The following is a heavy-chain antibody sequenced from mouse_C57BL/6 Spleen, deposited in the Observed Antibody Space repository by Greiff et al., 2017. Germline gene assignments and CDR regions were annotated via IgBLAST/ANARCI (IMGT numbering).Heavy chain of an antibody. D-gene: IGHD2-5*01. CDR2: ISNGGGST. CDR1: GFTFSDYY. CDR3: ARYSNYGYAMDY. V-gene: IGHV5-12*01. Sequence: DVMLVESGGGLVQPGGSLKLSCAASGFTFSDYYMYWVRQTPEKRLEWVAYISNGGGSTYYPDTVKGRFTISRDNAKNTLYLQMSRLKSEDTAMYYCARYSNYGYAMDYWGQGTSVTVSS. J-gene: IGHJ4*01.